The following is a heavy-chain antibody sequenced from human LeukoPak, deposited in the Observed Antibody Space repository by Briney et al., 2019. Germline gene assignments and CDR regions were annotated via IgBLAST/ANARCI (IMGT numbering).Heavy chain of an antibody. CDR1: GYTFTSYD. CDR3: ARDGSGSYYKNPLDY. D-gene: IGHD3-10*01. J-gene: IGHJ4*02. Sequence: GASVKVSCKASGYTFTSYDINWVRQATGQGLEWMGWMNPNSGNTGYAQKFQGRVTMTRNTSISTAYMELSGLRSEDTAMYYCARDGSGSYYKNPLDYWGQGTLVTVSS. V-gene: IGHV1-8*01. CDR2: MNPNSGNT.